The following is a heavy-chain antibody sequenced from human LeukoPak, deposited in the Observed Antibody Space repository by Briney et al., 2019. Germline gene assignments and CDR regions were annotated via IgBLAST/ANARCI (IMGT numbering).Heavy chain of an antibody. D-gene: IGHD4-23*01. CDR1: GYTFTSYY. Sequence: GASVKASCKTSGYTFTSYYIHWVRQAPGQGLEWMGIINPSGGSTSYAQKFQGRVTMTRDMSTSTVYMELSSLRSEDTAVYYCARGQLPRGGKGNYFDYWGQGTLVTVSS. J-gene: IGHJ4*02. CDR2: INPSGGST. CDR3: ARGQLPRGGKGNYFDY. V-gene: IGHV1-46*01.